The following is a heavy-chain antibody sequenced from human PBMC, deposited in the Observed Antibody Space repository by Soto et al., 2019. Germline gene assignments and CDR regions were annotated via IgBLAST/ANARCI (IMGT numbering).Heavy chain of an antibody. CDR3: ASPLGSIVASPPTRFDY. CDR1: GGSITSYY. V-gene: IGHV4-59*04. J-gene: IGHJ4*02. Sequence: PSETLSLTCTVSGGSITSYYWSWIRQPPGKGLEWIGYIYHSGSTYYDPSLKSRVTISVDRSKNQFSLKLSSVTAADTAVYYCASPLGSIVASPPTRFDYRGQRTPVTVSS. D-gene: IGHD3-22*01. CDR2: IYHSGST.